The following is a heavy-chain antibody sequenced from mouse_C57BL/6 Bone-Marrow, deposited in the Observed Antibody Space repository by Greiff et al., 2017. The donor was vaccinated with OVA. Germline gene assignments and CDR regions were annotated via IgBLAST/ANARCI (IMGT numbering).Heavy chain of an antibody. CDR2: ISSGGSYT. CDR3: ARHAHYYGSSYGY. J-gene: IGHJ2*01. CDR1: GFTFSSYG. Sequence: EVMLVESGGDLVKPGGSLKLSCAASGFTFSSYGMSWVRQTPDKRLEWVATISSGGSYTYYPDSVKGRFTISRDNAKNTLYLQMSSLKSEDTAMYYCARHAHYYGSSYGYWGQGTTLTVAS. V-gene: IGHV5-6*01. D-gene: IGHD1-1*01.